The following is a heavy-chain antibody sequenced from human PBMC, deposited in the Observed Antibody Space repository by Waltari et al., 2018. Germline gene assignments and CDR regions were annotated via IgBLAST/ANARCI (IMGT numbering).Heavy chain of an antibody. CDR3: ARARSREYYFDY. J-gene: IGHJ4*02. Sequence: EVQLLESGGGLVQPGGSLRLSCAASGFTFSSYAMSWVRQAPGKGLEWVSAISGSGGSTYYADSVKGRFTISRDNSKNTLYLQMNSLRAEDTAVYYCARARSREYYFDYWGQGTLVTVSS. D-gene: IGHD3-10*01. V-gene: IGHV3-23*01. CDR1: GFTFSSYA. CDR2: ISGSGGST.